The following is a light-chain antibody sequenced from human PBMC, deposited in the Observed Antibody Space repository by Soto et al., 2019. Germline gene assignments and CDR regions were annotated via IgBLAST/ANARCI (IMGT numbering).Light chain of an antibody. V-gene: IGKV1-39*01. CDR2: AAS. CDR3: QQSYSTTWT. J-gene: IGKJ1*01. Sequence: SQMTQSPSSLSASVGDRVTITCRASQSISSYLNWYQQKPGKAPKLLIYAASSLQSGVPSRFSGSGSETDFTLTIISLQPEDFATDSCQQSYSTTWTFGQGTKVDIK. CDR1: QSISSY.